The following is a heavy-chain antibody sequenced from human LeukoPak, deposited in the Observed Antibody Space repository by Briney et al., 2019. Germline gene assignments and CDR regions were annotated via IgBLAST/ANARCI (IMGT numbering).Heavy chain of an antibody. D-gene: IGHD3-16*02. CDR1: GFIFSSYW. CDR3: ARDFVFYDYVWGSYRSSQTPDY. V-gene: IGHV3-7*01. Sequence: QPGGSLRLSCAASGFIFSSYWMSWARQAPGKGLEWVANIKQDGSEKYYVDSVKGRFTISRDNAKNSLYLQMNSLRAEDTAVYYCARDFVFYDYVWGSYRSSQTPDYWGQGTLVTVSS. CDR2: IKQDGSEK. J-gene: IGHJ4*02.